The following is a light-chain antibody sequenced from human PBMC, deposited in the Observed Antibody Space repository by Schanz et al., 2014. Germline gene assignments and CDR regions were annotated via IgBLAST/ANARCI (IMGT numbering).Light chain of an antibody. J-gene: IGLJ3*02. Sequence: QSVLAQPPSASETPGQRISISCSGGRSNIGSNSVNWYQQLPGTAPKLLIYSNDRRPSGVPDRFSGSKSGTSASLAITGLQTEDEASYYCQTYDISQTGLGLFGGGTKLTVL. V-gene: IGLV1-44*01. CDR1: RSNIGSNS. CDR3: QTYDISQTGLGL. CDR2: SND.